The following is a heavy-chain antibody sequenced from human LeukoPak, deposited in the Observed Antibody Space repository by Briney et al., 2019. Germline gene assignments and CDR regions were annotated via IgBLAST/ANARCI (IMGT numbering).Heavy chain of an antibody. J-gene: IGHJ4*02. CDR2: ISGSGDTT. D-gene: IGHD3-22*01. CDR1: GFTFSSYS. CDR3: AKEIDYDSSGYYSNFDY. V-gene: IGHV3-23*01. Sequence: GGSLRLSCAASGFTFSSYSMTWVRQAPGKGLEWVSIISGSGDTTYYADSVKGRFTISRDNSKNTLYLQMNSLRVDDTAVYYCAKEIDYDSSGYYSNFDYWGQGTLVTVSS.